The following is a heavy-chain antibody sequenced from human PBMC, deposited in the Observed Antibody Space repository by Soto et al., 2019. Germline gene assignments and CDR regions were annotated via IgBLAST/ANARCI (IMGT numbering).Heavy chain of an antibody. Sequence: RGESLKISCKGSGYSFTSYWIGWVRQMPGKGLEWMGIIYPGDSDTRYSPSFQGQVTISADKSISTAYLQWSSLKASDTAMYYCARHVLAVARTGGYYYYMDVWGKGTTVTVSS. V-gene: IGHV5-51*01. J-gene: IGHJ6*03. D-gene: IGHD6-19*01. CDR2: IYPGDSDT. CDR1: GYSFTSYW. CDR3: ARHVLAVARTGGYYYYMDV.